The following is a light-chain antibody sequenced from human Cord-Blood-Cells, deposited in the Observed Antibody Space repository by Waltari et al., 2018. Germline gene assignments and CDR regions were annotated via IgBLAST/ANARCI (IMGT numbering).Light chain of an antibody. Sequence: QSALTQPASVSGSPGQSITISCTGTSSDVGGYNYVSWYQQHPGKAPKLMIYDVSKRPSGVSNRFPCSKAGNTASLTISGLPAEDEADYYCSSYTSSSTWVFGGGTKLTVL. J-gene: IGLJ3*02. CDR3: SSYTSSSTWV. CDR1: SSDVGGYNY. CDR2: DVS. V-gene: IGLV2-14*01.